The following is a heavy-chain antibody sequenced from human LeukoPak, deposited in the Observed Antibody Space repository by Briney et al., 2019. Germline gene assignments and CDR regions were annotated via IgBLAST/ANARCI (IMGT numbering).Heavy chain of an antibody. D-gene: IGHD3-22*01. V-gene: IGHV4-61*02. CDR3: ARLRYDSSEYYFGY. CDR1: GGSISSGSYY. Sequence: SQTLSLTCTVSGGSISSGSYYWSWIRQPAGKGLEWIGRIYTSGSTNYNPSLKSRVTISVDTSKNQFSLKLSSVTAADTAVYYCARLRYDSSEYYFGYWGQGTLVTVSS. J-gene: IGHJ4*02. CDR2: IYTSGST.